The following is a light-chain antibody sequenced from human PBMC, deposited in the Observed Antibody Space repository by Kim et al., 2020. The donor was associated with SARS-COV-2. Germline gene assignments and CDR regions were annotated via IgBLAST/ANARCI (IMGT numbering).Light chain of an antibody. CDR3: QQYTRSTPAYT. CDR1: QSLSSEY. CDR2: GAS. Sequence: PGERATLSCRASQSLSSEYLAWYQQTSGQPPRLLIFGASGRAAGIPDRFSGSGSGTDFTLTISRLEPEDFAVSDCQQYTRSTPAYTFGQGTKLEI. V-gene: IGKV3-20*01. J-gene: IGKJ2*01.